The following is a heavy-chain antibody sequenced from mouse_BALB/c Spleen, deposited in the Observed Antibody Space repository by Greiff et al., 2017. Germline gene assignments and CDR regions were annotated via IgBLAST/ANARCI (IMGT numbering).Heavy chain of an antibody. CDR1: GYSITSDYA. J-gene: IGHJ3*01. Sequence: EVKLVESGPGLVKPSQSLSLTCTVTGYSITSDYAWNWIRQFPGNKLEWMGYISYSGSTSYNPSLKSRISITRDTSKNQFFLQLNSVTTEDTATYYCARGGTYDPLFAYWGQGTLVTVSA. CDR2: ISYSGST. V-gene: IGHV3-2*02. D-gene: IGHD2-3*01. CDR3: ARGGTYDPLFAY.